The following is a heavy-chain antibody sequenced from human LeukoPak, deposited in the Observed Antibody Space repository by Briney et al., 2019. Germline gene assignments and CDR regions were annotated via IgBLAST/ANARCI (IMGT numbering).Heavy chain of an antibody. CDR3: ARDGRDGYIDY. CDR1: GLTFNNYD. D-gene: IGHD5-24*01. CDR2: ITGSGGST. J-gene: IGHJ4*02. Sequence: GGSLRLSCAASGLTFNNYDLSWVRQAPGKGLDWVSAITGSGGSTFYADSAKGRFAISRDNAKNSLYLQMNSLRAEDTAVYYCARDGRDGYIDYWGQGTLVTVSS. V-gene: IGHV3-23*01.